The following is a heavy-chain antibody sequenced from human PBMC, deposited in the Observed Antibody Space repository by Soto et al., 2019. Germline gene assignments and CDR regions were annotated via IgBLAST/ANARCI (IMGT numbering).Heavy chain of an antibody. CDR3: ARYSSSWYSYYFDF. V-gene: IGHV3-21*04. D-gene: IGHD6-13*01. CDR1: GFTFSSYS. CDR2: ISSSGSCI. Sequence: GGSLRLSCAASGFTFSSYSMNWVRQAPGKGLEWVSSISSSGSCIYYADSVKGRFTISRDNSKNTLYLQMNSLRAEDTAVYYCARYSSSWYSYYFDFWGQGTLVTVAS. J-gene: IGHJ4*02.